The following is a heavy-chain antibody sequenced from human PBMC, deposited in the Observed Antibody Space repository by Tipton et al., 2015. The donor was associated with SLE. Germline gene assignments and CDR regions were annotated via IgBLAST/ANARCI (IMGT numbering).Heavy chain of an antibody. V-gene: IGHV4-34*01. D-gene: IGHD4-11*01. CDR1: GGSVSGYY. Sequence: GLVKPSETLSLTCAVYGGSVSGYYWSWIRQPPGKGLEWIGEINHSGSTNYNPSLKSRVTISVDTSKNQFSLKLTSVTAADTAVYYCAREQQLPKRNYYYMDVWGKGTTVIVSS. J-gene: IGHJ6*03. CDR2: INHSGST. CDR3: AREQQLPKRNYYYMDV.